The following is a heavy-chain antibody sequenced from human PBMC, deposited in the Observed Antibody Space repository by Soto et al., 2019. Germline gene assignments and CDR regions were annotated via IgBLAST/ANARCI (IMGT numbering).Heavy chain of an antibody. V-gene: IGHV1-18*01. Sequence: GASVKVSCKASGYTFTSYGISWVRQAPGQGLEWMGWISAYNGNTNYAQKLQGRVTMTTDTSTSTAYMELRSLRSDDTAVYYCARDLVTMVRGVIRLNWLDPWGQGTLVTVSS. D-gene: IGHD3-10*01. CDR1: GYTFTSYG. CDR2: ISAYNGNT. CDR3: ARDLVTMVRGVIRLNWLDP. J-gene: IGHJ5*02.